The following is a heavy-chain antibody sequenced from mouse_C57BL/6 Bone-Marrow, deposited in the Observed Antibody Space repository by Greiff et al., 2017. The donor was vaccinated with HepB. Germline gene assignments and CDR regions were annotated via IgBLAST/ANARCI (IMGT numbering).Heavy chain of an antibody. V-gene: IGHV1-53*01. J-gene: IGHJ1*03. CDR3: ARKGGRVGYGSSYVEWYFDV. CDR1: GYTFTSYW. CDR2: INPSNGGN. Sequence: QVQLQQPGTELVKPGASVKLSCKASGYTFTSYWMHWVKQRPGQGLEWIGNINPSNGGNNYNEKFKSKATLTVDKSSSTAYMQLSSLTSEDSAVYYCARKGGRVGYGSSYVEWYFDVWGTGTTVTVSS. D-gene: IGHD1-1*01.